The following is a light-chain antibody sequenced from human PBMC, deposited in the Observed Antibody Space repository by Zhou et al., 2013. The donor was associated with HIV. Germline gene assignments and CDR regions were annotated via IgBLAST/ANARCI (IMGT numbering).Light chain of an antibody. V-gene: IGKV1-9*01. CDR1: QGISSY. J-gene: IGKJ3*01. Sequence: DIQLTQSPSFLSASVGDRVTITCRASQGISSYLAWYQQKPGEAPKLLIYAASTLPSGVPSRFSGSGSGTEFTLTISSLQPEDFATYYCQQLNSYLFTFGPGTKVDLK. CDR2: AAS. CDR3: QQLNSYLFT.